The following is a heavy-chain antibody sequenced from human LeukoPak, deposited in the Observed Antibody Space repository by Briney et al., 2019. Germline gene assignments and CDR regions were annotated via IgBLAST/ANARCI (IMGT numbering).Heavy chain of an antibody. Sequence: PGGSLRLSCAASGVTFSGSAMHWVRQASGKGLEWVGRIRSKANSYATAYAASVKGRFTISRDDSKNTAYLQMNSLKTEDTAVYYCAKHRAASQNFDYWGQGTLVTVSS. CDR2: IRSKANSYAT. CDR1: GVTFSGSA. J-gene: IGHJ4*02. V-gene: IGHV3-73*01. D-gene: IGHD6-13*01. CDR3: AKHRAASQNFDY.